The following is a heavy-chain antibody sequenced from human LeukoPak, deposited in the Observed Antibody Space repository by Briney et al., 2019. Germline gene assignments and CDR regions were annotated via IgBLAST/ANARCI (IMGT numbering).Heavy chain of an antibody. Sequence: PGGSLRLSCAASGFTFSDYFMTWLRQAPGKGLGWISYISSSGNTISYADSVRGRFTISRDNTKNSLFLQLKSLRAEDTAVYYCARGEECRGGSCYSDFYYYYGMDVWGQGTTVTVSS. CDR2: ISSSGNTI. D-gene: IGHD2-15*01. CDR3: ARGEECRGGSCYSDFYYYYGMDV. J-gene: IGHJ6*02. V-gene: IGHV3-11*01. CDR1: GFTFSDYF.